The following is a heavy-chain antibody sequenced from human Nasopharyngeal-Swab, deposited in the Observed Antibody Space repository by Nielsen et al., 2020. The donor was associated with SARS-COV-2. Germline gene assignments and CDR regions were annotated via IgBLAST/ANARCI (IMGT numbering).Heavy chain of an antibody. CDR2: IYYSGST. V-gene: IGHV4-59*12. Sequence: SETLSLTCTVSGGSISSYYWSWIRQPPGKGLEWIGYIYYSGSTNYNPSLKSRVTISVDTSKNQFSLKLSSVTAADTAVYYCARDLFSYCGGDCYFHDAFDIWGQGTMVTVSS. J-gene: IGHJ3*02. CDR1: GGSISSYY. D-gene: IGHD2-21*02. CDR3: ARDLFSYCGGDCYFHDAFDI.